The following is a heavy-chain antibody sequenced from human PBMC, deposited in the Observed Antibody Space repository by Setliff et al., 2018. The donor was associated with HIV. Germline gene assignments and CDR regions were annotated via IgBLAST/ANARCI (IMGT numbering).Heavy chain of an antibody. J-gene: IGHJ4*02. CDR1: GGSISRGSYS. Sequence: KPSETLSLTCTVSGGSISRGSYSWGWIRQPPGKGLEWIGYIYTSGTTEYNPSLDSRVTISVDTSRDQFSLNLRSVTAADTAPYFCARLIHTGLLYFDYWGLGMLVTVSS. CDR2: IYTSGTT. V-gene: IGHV4-61*05. D-gene: IGHD2-8*02. CDR3: ARLIHTGLLYFDY.